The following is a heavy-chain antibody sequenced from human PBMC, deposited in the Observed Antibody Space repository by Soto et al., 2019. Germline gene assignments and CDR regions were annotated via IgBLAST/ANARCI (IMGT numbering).Heavy chain of an antibody. CDR1: GGSISSGGYF. Sequence: SETLSLSCTVSGGSISSGGYFWSWIRQPPGKGLEWIGNIFYSGTTYYNPSLKSRVTISVDTSKNQFSLKLSSVTAADTAVYFCARGVLYWGQGTLVTVSS. V-gene: IGHV4-31*03. CDR2: IFYSGTT. CDR3: ARGVLY. J-gene: IGHJ4*02. D-gene: IGHD1-1*01.